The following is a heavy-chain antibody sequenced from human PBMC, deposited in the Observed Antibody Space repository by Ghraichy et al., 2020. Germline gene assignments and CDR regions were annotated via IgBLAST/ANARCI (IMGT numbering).Heavy chain of an antibody. CDR3: TKREFGFDC. CDR2: ISWNSDEI. CDR1: GFDFDDYE. D-gene: IGHD3-10*01. J-gene: IGHJ4*02. V-gene: IGHV3-9*01. Sequence: GGSLRLSCAASGFDFDDYEMHWVRQAPGKGLEWVSGISWNSDEINYADSVKGRFIISRDNAKNSLYLQMDSLRSEDTGIYYCTKREFGFDCWGQGTPVSVSS.